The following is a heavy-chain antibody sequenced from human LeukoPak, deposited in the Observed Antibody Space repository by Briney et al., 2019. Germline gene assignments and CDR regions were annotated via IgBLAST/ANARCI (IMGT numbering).Heavy chain of an antibody. D-gene: IGHD2-15*01. CDR2: IWYDGSNK. CDR1: GFTLSSYG. V-gene: IGHV3-33*01. CDR3: ARGQYSPDY. Sequence: GGSLRLSCAASGFTLSSYGVHWVRQAPGKGLEWVALIWYDGSNKYYTDSVKGRFTISRDNSKNTLYLQMNSLRAEDTAVYYCARGQYSPDYWGQGTLVTVSS. J-gene: IGHJ4*02.